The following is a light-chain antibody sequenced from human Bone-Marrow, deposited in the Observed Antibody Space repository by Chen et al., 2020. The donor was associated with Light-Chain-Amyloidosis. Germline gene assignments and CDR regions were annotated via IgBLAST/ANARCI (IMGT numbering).Light chain of an antibody. CDR2: DDS. Sequence: SYVLTQPSSVSVAPAQTAPIACGGNNIGSTRVHWYQQTPGQAPLLVVYDDSDRPSGIPERLSGSNSGNTATLTISRVEAGDEADYYCQVWDRSSDRPVFGGGTKLTVL. CDR3: QVWDRSSDRPV. V-gene: IGLV3-21*02. J-gene: IGLJ3*02. CDR1: NIGSTR.